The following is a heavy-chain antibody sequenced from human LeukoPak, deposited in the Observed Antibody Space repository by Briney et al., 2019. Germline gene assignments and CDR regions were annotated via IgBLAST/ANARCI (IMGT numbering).Heavy chain of an antibody. Sequence: ASVTVSCKASGYIFTNNAMNWVRQAPGQGLEWMGWINTNTRNPTYAQGFTGRFVFSLDTSVSTAHLQISSLKAEDTAVYYCARIRAPSSFGQRESDYWGQGTLVTVSS. CDR3: ARIRAPSSFGQRESDY. D-gene: IGHD3-3*02. J-gene: IGHJ4*02. CDR1: GYIFTNNA. V-gene: IGHV7-4-1*02. CDR2: INTNTRNP.